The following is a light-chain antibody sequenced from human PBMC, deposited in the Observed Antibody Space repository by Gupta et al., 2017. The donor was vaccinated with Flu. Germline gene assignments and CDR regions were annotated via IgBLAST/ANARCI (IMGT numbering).Light chain of an antibody. J-gene: IGKJ5*01. CDR1: QSVSSY. V-gene: IGKV3-11*01. CDR2: DAS. CDR3: QQRSNWLIT. Sequence: EIVLTQSPATLSLSPGERATLSCRASQSVSSYLAWYQQKPGQAPRLLIYDASNRATGIPARFSGSGSGTEFTLTISSREPEDFAVYYCQQRSNWLITFGQGTLLEIK.